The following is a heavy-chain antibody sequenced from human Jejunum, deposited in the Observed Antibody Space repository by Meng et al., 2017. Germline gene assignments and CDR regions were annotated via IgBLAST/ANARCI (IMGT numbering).Heavy chain of an antibody. Sequence: GESLKISCAASGFTFSSYAMHWVRQAPGKGLEWVAVISYSGGNNKYYADSVKGRVTISRDNSKNTLYLQMDSLRAEDTAVYYCARDPTAVANKPQYYFDYWGQGTLVTVSS. V-gene: IGHV3-30*04. CDR3: ARDPTAVANKPQYYFDY. J-gene: IGHJ4*02. CDR1: GFTFSSYA. D-gene: IGHD6-19*01. CDR2: ISYSGGNNK.